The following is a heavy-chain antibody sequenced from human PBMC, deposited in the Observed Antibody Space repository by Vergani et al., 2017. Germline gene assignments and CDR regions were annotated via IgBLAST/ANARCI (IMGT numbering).Heavy chain of an antibody. CDR2: IKQDGSEK. CDR1: GFTFSSYW. V-gene: IGHV3-7*01. CDR3: ARDTRIQLWLRGGYFDY. J-gene: IGHJ4*02. D-gene: IGHD5-18*01. Sequence: EVQLVESGGGLVQPGGSLRLSCAASGFTFSSYWMSWVRQAPGKGLEWVANIKQDGSEKYYVDSVKGRFTISRDNAKNSLYLQMNSLRAEDTAVYYCARDTRIQLWLRGGYFDYWGQGTLVTVSS.